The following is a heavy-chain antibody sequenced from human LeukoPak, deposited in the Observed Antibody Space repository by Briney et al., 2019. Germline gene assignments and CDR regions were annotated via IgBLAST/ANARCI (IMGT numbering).Heavy chain of an antibody. Sequence: GGSLRLSCAASGFTFSSYAMSWVRQAPGKGLEWVSSISDSGNNAYYADSVKGRFTISRDNSKNTLSLQMNSLRAEDTAVYYCAKGAGGSDIVMILFDYWGRGTLVTVSS. CDR2: ISDSGNNA. CDR3: AKGAGGSDIVMILFDY. J-gene: IGHJ4*02. D-gene: IGHD5-12*01. CDR1: GFTFSSYA. V-gene: IGHV3-23*01.